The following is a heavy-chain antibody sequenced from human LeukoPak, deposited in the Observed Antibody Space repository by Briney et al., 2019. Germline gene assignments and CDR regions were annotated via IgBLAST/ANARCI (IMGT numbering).Heavy chain of an antibody. CDR1: AFTFSNYA. D-gene: IGHD4-17*01. CDR2: ISGSGGST. J-gene: IGHJ4*02. V-gene: IGHV3-23*01. Sequence: GGSLRLSCAASAFTFSNYAMSWVRQAPGKGLEWVSGISGSGGSTYYADSVKGRFTIFRDNSKNTLYLQINSLRAEDTAVYYCAKGFTVTTYGWGVDYWGQGTLVTVSS. CDR3: AKGFTVTTYGWGVDY.